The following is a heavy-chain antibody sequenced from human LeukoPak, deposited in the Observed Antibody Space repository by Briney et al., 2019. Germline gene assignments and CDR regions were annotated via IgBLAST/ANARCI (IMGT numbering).Heavy chain of an antibody. D-gene: IGHD4-17*01. Sequence: ASVKVSCKASGYSFSIYGITWARQAPGQGLEYLGWISASDGTTNYVQKVQDRVTMTTDTSTSTAYLELRSLRSEDTAVYYCARCGAAVTTHFSHWGQGTLVTVSS. CDR3: ARCGAAVTTHFSH. V-gene: IGHV1-18*01. CDR2: ISASDGTT. J-gene: IGHJ4*02. CDR1: GYSFSIYG.